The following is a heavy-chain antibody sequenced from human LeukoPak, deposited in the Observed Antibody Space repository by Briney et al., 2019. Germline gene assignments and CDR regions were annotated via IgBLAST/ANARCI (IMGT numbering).Heavy chain of an antibody. D-gene: IGHD2-21*01. CDR2: IDHTGNT. J-gene: IGHJ4*02. CDR3: ARQGSISAFDF. CDR1: IDSFSVYH. Sequence: SETLSLTCAVYIDSFSVYHCSWIRQPPGRGLEWIGEIDHTGNTKYNPSLKSRVIISADTSKNQFSLQLRDLSAADTAVYFCARQGSISAFDFWGRGTLVTVSS. V-gene: IGHV4-34*01.